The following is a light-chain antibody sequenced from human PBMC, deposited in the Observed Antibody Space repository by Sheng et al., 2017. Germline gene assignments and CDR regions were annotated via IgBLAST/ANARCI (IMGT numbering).Light chain of an antibody. CDR3: QQYDKWPLP. Sequence: EIVMTQSPATLSVSPGERATLSCRASQSVSSKLAWYQQKPGQAPRLLIYGASTRATGIPARFSGSGSGTEFTLTISSLQSEDFAVYYCQQYDKWPLPFGGGTKVEI. J-gene: IGKJ4*01. V-gene: IGKV3-15*01. CDR2: GAS. CDR1: QSVSSK.